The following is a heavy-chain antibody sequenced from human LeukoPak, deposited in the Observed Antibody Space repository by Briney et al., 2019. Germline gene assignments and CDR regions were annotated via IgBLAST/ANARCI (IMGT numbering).Heavy chain of an antibody. CDR2: ISSSGSTI. D-gene: IGHD3-22*01. Sequence: PGGSLRLSCAASGFTFSSYEMNWVRQAPGKGLEWVSYISSSGSTIYYADSVKGRFTISRDNAKNSLYLQRNSLRAEDTAVYYCARYYYDSSGYYRDYWGQGTLVTVSS. J-gene: IGHJ4*02. CDR1: GFTFSSYE. CDR3: ARYYYDSSGYYRDY. V-gene: IGHV3-48*03.